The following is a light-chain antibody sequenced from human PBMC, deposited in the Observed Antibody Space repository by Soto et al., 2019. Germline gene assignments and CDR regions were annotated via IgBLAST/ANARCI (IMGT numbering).Light chain of an antibody. CDR3: QQYGSSPHT. CDR1: QSVSSSY. Sequence: EIVLTQSPGTLSLSPGERATLSCRASQSVSSSYLAWYQHKPRQAPRLLIYGASSRATGIPDRFSGSGSGTDFTLTISRLESEDFAVYYCQQYGSSPHTFGQGTKLEIK. J-gene: IGKJ2*01. CDR2: GAS. V-gene: IGKV3-20*01.